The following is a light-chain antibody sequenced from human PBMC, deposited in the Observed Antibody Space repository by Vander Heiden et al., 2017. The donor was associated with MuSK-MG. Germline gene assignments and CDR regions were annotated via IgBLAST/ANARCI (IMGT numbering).Light chain of an antibody. CDR2: AAT. CDR3: QQGDRTPPIS. V-gene: IGKV1-39*01. Sequence: DIQITQSLSSLSASVGDRVNITVRASQRISSYLNWYQQKPGKAPKLLIYAATSLHSGVPSRFSGSGYGTDFTLTIPCLQPVDFATYYCQQGDRTPPISFGQARPTEI. J-gene: IGKJ5*01. CDR1: QRISSY.